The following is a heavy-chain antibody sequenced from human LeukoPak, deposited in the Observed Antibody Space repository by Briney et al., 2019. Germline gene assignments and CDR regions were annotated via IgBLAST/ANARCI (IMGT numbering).Heavy chain of an antibody. D-gene: IGHD3-10*01. CDR1: GGSISSYY. V-gene: IGHV4-59*01. Sequence: SETLSLTCTVSGGSISSYYWSWIRQPPGKGLEWIGYIYYSGSTNCNPSLKSRVTISVDTSKNQFSLKLSSVTAADTAVYYCARDAFGRTVDYWGQGTLVTVSS. CDR3: ARDAFGRTVDY. CDR2: IYYSGST. J-gene: IGHJ4*02.